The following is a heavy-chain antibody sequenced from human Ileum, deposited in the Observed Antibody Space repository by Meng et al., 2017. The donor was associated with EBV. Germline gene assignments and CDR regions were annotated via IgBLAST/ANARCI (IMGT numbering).Heavy chain of an antibody. CDR1: GGSISSYY. D-gene: IGHD2-15*01. CDR2: IYYSGST. J-gene: IGHJ4*02. CDR3: ARGGWSLDY. Sequence: GPGPELGPGRVKPSETLSLTCTVSGGSISSYYWSWIRQPPGKGLEWIGYIYYSGSTNYNPSLKSRVTISVDTSKNQFSLNLSSVTAADTAVYYCARGGWSLDYWGQGTLVTVSS. V-gene: IGHV4-59*08.